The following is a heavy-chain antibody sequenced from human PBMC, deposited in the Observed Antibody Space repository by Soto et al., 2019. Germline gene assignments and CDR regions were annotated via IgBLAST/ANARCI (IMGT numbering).Heavy chain of an antibody. CDR3: AAGNDFWSGYYSGQNNWFDP. CDR1: GFTFTSSA. CDR2: IVVGSGNT. D-gene: IGHD3-3*01. Sequence: QMQLVQSGPEVKKPGTSVKVSCKASGFTFTSSAMQWVRQARGQRLEWIGWIVVGSGNTNYAQKFQEMVTITRDLSTSTAYMELSSLRSEDTAVYYCAAGNDFWSGYYSGQNNWFDPWGQGTLVTVSS. J-gene: IGHJ5*02. V-gene: IGHV1-58*02.